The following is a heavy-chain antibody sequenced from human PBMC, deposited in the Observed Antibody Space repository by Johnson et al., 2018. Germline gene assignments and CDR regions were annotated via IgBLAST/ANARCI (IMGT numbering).Heavy chain of an antibody. V-gene: IGHV3-30*18. Sequence: QVQLVESGGGVVQPGRSLRLSCVASQFTFSSYGMHWVRQAPGKGLEWVAGTSYDGSNKYYAHSVKGRFTISRDNSKNTLHLQMSGLRTEYTAVYYCAQDVNRYCSVNCCSGVSYIWGQGTNVTVSS. J-gene: IGHJ3*02. CDR2: TSYDGSNK. CDR3: AQDVNRYCSVNCCSGVSYI. CDR1: QFTFSSYG. D-gene: IGHD2-8*02.